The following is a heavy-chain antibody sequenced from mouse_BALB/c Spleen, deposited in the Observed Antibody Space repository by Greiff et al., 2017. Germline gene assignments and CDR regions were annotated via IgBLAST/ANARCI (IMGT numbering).Heavy chain of an antibody. CDR2: ISSGGSYT. D-gene: IGHD2-3*01. CDR3: TTDGYSLSEYFDV. CDR1: GFTFSSYT. V-gene: IGHV5-6-4*01. J-gene: IGHJ1*01. Sequence: EVMLVESGGGLVKPGGSLKLSCAASGFTFSSYTMSWVRQTPEKRLEWVATISSGGSYTYYPDSVKGRFTIYRDNAKNTLYLQMSSLKSEDTAMYYCTTDGYSLSEYFDVWGAGTTVTVSS.